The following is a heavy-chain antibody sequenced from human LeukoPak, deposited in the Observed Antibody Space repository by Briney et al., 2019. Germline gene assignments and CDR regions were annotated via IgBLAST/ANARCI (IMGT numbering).Heavy chain of an antibody. CDR2: VDPEDGET. CDR1: GYTFTDYY. J-gene: IGHJ4*02. V-gene: IGHV1-69-2*01. CDR3: GTLGNDFWSGYPSRTFDY. Sequence: ATVKISCKVSGYTFTDYYMHWVQQAPGKGLEWMGLVDPEDGETIYAEKFQGRVTITADTSTDTAYMELSSLRSEDTAVYYCGTLGNDFWSGYPSRTFDYWGQGTLVTVSS. D-gene: IGHD3-3*01.